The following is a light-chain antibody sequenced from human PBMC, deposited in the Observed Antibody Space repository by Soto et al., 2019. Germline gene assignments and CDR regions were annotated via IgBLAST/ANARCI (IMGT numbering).Light chain of an antibody. CDR2: AAS. CDR3: QQYYTFPFT. J-gene: IGKJ3*01. V-gene: IGKV1D-8*01. Sequence: VIWMTQSPSLLSASTGDRVTISCRVSQGINTYLAWYQQKPGKAPELLIYAASTLQSGVPSRFSGSGSGTDFTLTISCLQSEDFAPYYCQQYYTFPFTFGPGTKVDIK. CDR1: QGINTY.